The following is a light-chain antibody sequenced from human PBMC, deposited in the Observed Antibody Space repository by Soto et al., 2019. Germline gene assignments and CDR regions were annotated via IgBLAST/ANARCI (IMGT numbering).Light chain of an antibody. CDR3: SSYTSSSTYVI. Sequence: QSALTHPASVSGSPGQSITISCTATSSDVGGYNYVSWYQQHPGKAPKVMIYDVSNRPSGVSNRFSGSKSGNTASLTISGLQAEDEADYYCSSYTSSSTYVIFGGGTKLTVL. CDR1: SSDVGGYNY. CDR2: DVS. V-gene: IGLV2-14*01. J-gene: IGLJ2*01.